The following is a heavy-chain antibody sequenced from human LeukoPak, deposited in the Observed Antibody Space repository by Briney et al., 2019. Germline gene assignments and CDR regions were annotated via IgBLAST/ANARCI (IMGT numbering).Heavy chain of an antibody. J-gene: IGHJ4*02. CDR1: GFTFSSYS. D-gene: IGHD2-15*01. V-gene: IGHV3-21*04. CDR2: ISSSSSYI. Sequence: GGSLRLSCAASGFTFSSYSMNWVRQAPGKGLEWVSSISSSSSYIYYADPVKGRFTISRDNSKNTLYLQMNNLRAEDTAVYYCAKGGCRGTCNPLAYWGQGALVTVSP. CDR3: AKGGCRGTCNPLAY.